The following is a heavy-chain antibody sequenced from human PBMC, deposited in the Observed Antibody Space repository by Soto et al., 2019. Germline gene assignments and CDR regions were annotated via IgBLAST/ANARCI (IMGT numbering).Heavy chain of an antibody. CDR3: ARDLFGGYCLDY. V-gene: IGHV4-59*01. D-gene: IGHD5-12*01. CDR2: VYYDGHT. Sequence: PSETLSLTCTFSGGSITNNFWGWIRQPPGKGLEWIGYVYYDGHTDYNPSLESRVTIAVDTSKNQFSLRLTSVTAADTAVYYCARDLFGGYCLDYWGQGALVT. CDR1: GGSITNNF. J-gene: IGHJ4*02.